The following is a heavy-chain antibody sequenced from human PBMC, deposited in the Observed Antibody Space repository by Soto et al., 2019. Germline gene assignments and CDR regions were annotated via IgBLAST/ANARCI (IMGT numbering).Heavy chain of an antibody. V-gene: IGHV4-34*01. CDR1: GGYFRGDY. Sequence: SDTLSLTCAVYGGYFRGDYWSLIRQPPGQGQAWIGEINQGGSTNYNPSLKSRVTISVDTSKNQFSLKLSSVTAADTAVYYCARVVWAFDIWGQGTMVTVSS. D-gene: IGHD2-8*01. J-gene: IGHJ3*02. CDR3: ARVVWAFDI. CDR2: INQGGST.